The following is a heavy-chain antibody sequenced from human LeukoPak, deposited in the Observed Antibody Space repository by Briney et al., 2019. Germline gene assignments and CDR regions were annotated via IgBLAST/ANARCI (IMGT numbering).Heavy chain of an antibody. V-gene: IGHV1-18*04. CDR1: GYTFTGYY. D-gene: IGHD2-21*02. CDR3: ARAVGDRVQDFDY. CDR2: ISAYNGNT. J-gene: IGHJ4*02. Sequence: ASVKVSCKASGYTFTGYYMHWVRQAPGQGLEWMGWISAYNGNTNYAQKLQGRVTMTTDTSTSTAYMELRSLRSDDTAVYYCARAVGDRVQDFDYWGQGTLVTVSS.